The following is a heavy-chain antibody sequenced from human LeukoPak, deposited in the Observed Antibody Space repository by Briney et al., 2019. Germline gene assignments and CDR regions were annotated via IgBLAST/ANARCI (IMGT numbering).Heavy chain of an antibody. J-gene: IGHJ4*02. Sequence: GRSLRLSCAASGFTFSSYGMHWVRQAPGKGLEWVSSISSSSSYIYYADSVKGRFTISRDNAKNSLYLQMNSLRAEDTAVYYCARVLAAAGAAFDYWGQGTLVTVSS. CDR2: ISSSSSYI. CDR3: ARVLAAAGAAFDY. CDR1: GFTFSSYG. D-gene: IGHD6-13*01. V-gene: IGHV3-21*01.